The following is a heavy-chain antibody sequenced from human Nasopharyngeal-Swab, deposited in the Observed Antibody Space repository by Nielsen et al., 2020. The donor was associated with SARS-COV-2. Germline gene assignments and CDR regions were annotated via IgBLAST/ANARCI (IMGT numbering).Heavy chain of an antibody. J-gene: IGHJ6*02. D-gene: IGHD5-12*01. V-gene: IGHV3-23*01. CDR2: ISGSDHTT. CDR1: GFTFRSYA. Sequence: GSLRLSCAASGFTFRSYAISWVRQAPGKGLEWVSVISGSDHTTYYADSVKGRFTISRDNSKNTVNLQMKSLRVEDTAIYYCAKDRDSGDDSDDYYHYYGMDVWGQGTTVTVFS. CDR3: AKDRDSGDDSDDYYHYYGMDV.